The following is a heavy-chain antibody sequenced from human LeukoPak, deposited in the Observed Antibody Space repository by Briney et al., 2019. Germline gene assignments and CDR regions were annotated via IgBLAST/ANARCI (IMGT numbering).Heavy chain of an antibody. CDR2: ISSSGSTI. J-gene: IGHJ4*02. CDR1: GFSFNSFE. D-gene: IGHD3-10*01. Sequence: PGGSLRLSCAASGFSFNSFEMSWVRQAPGKGLEWVSYISSSGSTIYYADSVKGRFTISRDNAKNSLYLQMNSLRAEDTAVYYCARAPNMVTFDYWGQGTLVTVSS. V-gene: IGHV3-48*03. CDR3: ARAPNMVTFDY.